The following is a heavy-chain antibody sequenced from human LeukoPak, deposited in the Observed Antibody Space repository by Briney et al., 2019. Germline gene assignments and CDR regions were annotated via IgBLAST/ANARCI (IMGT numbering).Heavy chain of an antibody. CDR3: ARRPDYGDYGRYFDY. D-gene: IGHD4-17*01. V-gene: IGHV3-33*01. CDR2: IGYDGSNK. CDR1: GFTFSSYG. Sequence: GRSQTLSCAASGFTFSSYGTQWARHAPGKGLEWVTVIGYDGSNKYYADSVKGRFTLSRTNSKNTLYLQRNSLRAEHTAVYCSARRPDYGDYGRYFDYWGQGALGTVSS. J-gene: IGHJ4*02.